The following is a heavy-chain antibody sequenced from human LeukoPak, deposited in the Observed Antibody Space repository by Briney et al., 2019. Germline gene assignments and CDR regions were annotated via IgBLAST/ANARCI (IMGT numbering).Heavy chain of an antibody. D-gene: IGHD1-26*01. J-gene: IGHJ4*02. CDR2: IYTSGST. Sequence: SETLSLTCTVSGGSISSYYWGWIRQPAGKGLEWIGRIYTSGSTNYNPSLKSRVTMSVDTSKNQFSLKLSSVTAADTAVYYCARGFSGSYHPSFDCWGQGTLVTVSS. CDR1: GGSISSYY. V-gene: IGHV4-4*07. CDR3: ARGFSGSYHPSFDC.